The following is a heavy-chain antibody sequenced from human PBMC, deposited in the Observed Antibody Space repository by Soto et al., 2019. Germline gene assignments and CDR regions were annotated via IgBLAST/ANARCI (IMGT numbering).Heavy chain of an antibody. D-gene: IGHD2-15*01. Sequence: EVQLVESGGGLVQPGGYLRLSCAASALTFSTYSMNWVRQAPGRGLEWVSYISSTGDNIYYADSVKGRFTISRDNAKNSLYLQMNSLRVDDTAVYYCARSRWDYWGQGTLVTVSS. V-gene: IGHV3-48*01. CDR2: ISSTGDNI. J-gene: IGHJ4*02. CDR3: ARSRWDY. CDR1: ALTFSTYS.